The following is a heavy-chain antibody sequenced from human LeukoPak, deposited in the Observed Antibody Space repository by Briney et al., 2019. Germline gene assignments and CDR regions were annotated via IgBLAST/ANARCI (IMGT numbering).Heavy chain of an antibody. Sequence: ASVRVSCKASSYTFTNYAFTWLRQAPGQRLEWMRWISAYNGNTNYAQKLHGRVTMTTDTSTSTAYMELRSMRSDDTAVYYCARGLEWLTRRHTWFDPWGQGTLVTVSS. V-gene: IGHV1-18*01. CDR1: SYTFTNYA. CDR3: ARGLEWLTRRHTWFDP. D-gene: IGHD3-3*01. CDR2: ISAYNGNT. J-gene: IGHJ5*02.